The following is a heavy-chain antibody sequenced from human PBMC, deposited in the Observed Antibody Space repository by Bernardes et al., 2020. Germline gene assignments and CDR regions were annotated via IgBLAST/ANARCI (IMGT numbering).Heavy chain of an antibody. V-gene: IGHV3-23*01. CDR3: ARVGTRITTSLAY. Sequence: VGSLRLSCEASGFTFSNYAMTWVRQGPGKGLEWVAGISGGGAETFYADSVKGRFTISRDISKRTMYLLMSSLRAEDTAIYYCARVGTRITTSLAYWGQGTLVTVTS. J-gene: IGHJ4*02. D-gene: IGHD1-1*01. CDR1: GFTFSNYA. CDR2: ISGGGAET.